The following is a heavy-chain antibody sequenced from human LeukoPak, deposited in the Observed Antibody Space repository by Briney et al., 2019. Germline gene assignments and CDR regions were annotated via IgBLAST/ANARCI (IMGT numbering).Heavy chain of an antibody. J-gene: IGHJ4*02. CDR3: ARALYSSGLYYFDH. V-gene: IGHV3-30-3*01. Sequence: GRSLRLSCAASGFTFSSYTMHWVRQAPGKGLEWVTVTSFDGTNKFYADSVKGRFTISRDNSKNTLYLQMNSLRGEDTAVYYCARALYSSGLYYFDHWGQGTLVTVSS. CDR2: TSFDGTNK. CDR1: GFTFSSYT. D-gene: IGHD6-19*01.